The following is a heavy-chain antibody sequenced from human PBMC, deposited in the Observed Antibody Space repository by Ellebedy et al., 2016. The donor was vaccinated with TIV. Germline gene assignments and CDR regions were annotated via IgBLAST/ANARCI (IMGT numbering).Heavy chain of an antibody. CDR1: GYTFTSYY. CDR2: INPSGGDA. J-gene: IGHJ4*02. CDR3: ASWSQWELLY. V-gene: IGHV1-46*01. Sequence: AASVKVSCKASGYTFTSYYIHWVRQAPGHGLEWMGIINPSGGDATYAQKFQGRVTMTTDTSTTTVYMDLSSLTSEDTAIYYYASWSQWELLYWGQGTLVTVSS. D-gene: IGHD1-26*01.